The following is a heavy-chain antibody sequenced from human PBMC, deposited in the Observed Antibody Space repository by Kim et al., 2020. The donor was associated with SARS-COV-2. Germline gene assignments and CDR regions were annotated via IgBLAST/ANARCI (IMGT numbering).Heavy chain of an antibody. D-gene: IGHD1-26*01. CDR1: GFTFSSYG. CDR2: IWYDGSNK. CDR3: AREWELQSSVALLNY. V-gene: IGHV3-33*01. J-gene: IGHJ4*02. Sequence: GGSLRLSCAASGFTFSSYGMHWVRQAPGKGLEWVAVIWYDGSNKYYADSVKGRFTISRDNSKNTLYLQMNSLRAEDTAVYYCAREWELQSSVALLNYWGQGTLVTVSS.